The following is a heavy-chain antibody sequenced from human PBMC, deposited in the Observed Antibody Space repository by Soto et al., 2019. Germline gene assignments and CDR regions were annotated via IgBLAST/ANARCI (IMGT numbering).Heavy chain of an antibody. V-gene: IGHV3-43*01. Sequence: PGGSLRLSCAASGFTFDDYTMHWVRQAPGKGLEWVSLISWDGGSTYYADSVKGRFTISRDNSKNSLYLQMNSLRAEDTAVYYCARFYYDSSGYLPSPYYYYYGMDVWGQGTTVTVSS. J-gene: IGHJ6*02. CDR3: ARFYYDSSGYLPSPYYYYYGMDV. CDR1: GFTFDDYT. CDR2: ISWDGGST. D-gene: IGHD3-22*01.